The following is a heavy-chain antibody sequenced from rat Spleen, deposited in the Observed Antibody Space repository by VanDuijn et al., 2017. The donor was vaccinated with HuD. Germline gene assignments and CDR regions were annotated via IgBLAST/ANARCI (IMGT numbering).Heavy chain of an antibody. CDR3: TRGEEAIGGY. J-gene: IGHJ2*01. V-gene: IGHV5-29*01. Sequence: EVQLVESDGGLVQPGRSLKVSCAASGFTFRNFDMAWVRQAPTKGLEWVATISSDGGRNFYRDSVKGRFTISRDNAQNTLYLQMNSLRSEDTATYYCTRGEEAIGGYWGQGVMVTVSS. CDR2: ISSDGGRN. D-gene: IGHD1-11*01. CDR1: GFTFRNFD.